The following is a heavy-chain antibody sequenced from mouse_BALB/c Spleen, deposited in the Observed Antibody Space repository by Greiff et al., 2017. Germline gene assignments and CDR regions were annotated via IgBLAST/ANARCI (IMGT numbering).Heavy chain of an antibody. CDR1: GFTFSSYA. Sequence: DVKLVESGGGLVKPGGSLKLSCAASGFTFSSYAMSWVRQTPEKRLEWVASISSGGSTYYPDSVKGRFTISRDNARNILYLQMSSLRSEDTAMYYCAREKRLRGAMDYWGQGASVTVSS. V-gene: IGHV5-6-5*01. J-gene: IGHJ4*01. CDR2: ISSGGST. CDR3: AREKRLRGAMDY.